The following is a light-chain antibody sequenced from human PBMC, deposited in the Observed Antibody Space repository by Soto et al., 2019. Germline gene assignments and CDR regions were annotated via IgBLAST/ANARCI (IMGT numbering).Light chain of an antibody. CDR3: AAWDDSLTHVV. CDR2: SNN. J-gene: IGLJ2*01. CDR1: SSNIGSNT. V-gene: IGLV1-44*01. Sequence: QLVLTQPPSASGTPGQRVTISCSGSSSNIGSNTVNLYQQLPGTAPKLLIYSNNQRPSGDPDRFSGSKSGTSASLAISGLQSEDEADYYCAAWDDSLTHVVFGGGTKLTFL.